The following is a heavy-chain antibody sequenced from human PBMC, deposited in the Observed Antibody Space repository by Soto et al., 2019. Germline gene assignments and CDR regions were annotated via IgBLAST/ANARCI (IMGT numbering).Heavy chain of an antibody. D-gene: IGHD3-22*01. V-gene: IGHV4-59*01. CDR1: GGSISSYY. Sequence: SETLSLTCTVSGGSISSYYWSWIRQPPGKGLERIGYIYYSGSTNYNPSLKSRVTISVDTSENQFSLKLSSVTAADTAVYYCARAGYDSSGCDYWGQGTLVTVSS. CDR3: ARAGYDSSGCDY. J-gene: IGHJ4*02. CDR2: IYYSGST.